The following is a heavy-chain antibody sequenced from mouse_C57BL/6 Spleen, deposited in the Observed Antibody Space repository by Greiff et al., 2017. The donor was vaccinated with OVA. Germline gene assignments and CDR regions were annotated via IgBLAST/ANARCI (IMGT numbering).Heavy chain of an antibody. CDR3: AREELAWFAY. D-gene: IGHD4-1*01. CDR2: IWSGGST. J-gene: IGHJ3*01. CDR1: GFSLTSYG. Sequence: QVQLQQSGPGLVQPSQSLSITCTVSGFSLTSYGVHWVRQSPGKGLEWLGVIWSGGSTDYNAAFISSLSISKDNSKSQVFFKMNSLQADDTAIYYCAREELAWFAYWGQGTLVTVSA. V-gene: IGHV2-2*01.